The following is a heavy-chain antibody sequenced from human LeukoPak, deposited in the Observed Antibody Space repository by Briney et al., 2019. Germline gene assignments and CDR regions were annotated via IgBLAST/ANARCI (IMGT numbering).Heavy chain of an antibody. CDR2: ISRSGSYI. Sequence: GGSLRLSCSGSGFDITAYTVTWVRQVPGKSLEWVSSISRSGSYIHYAPSVKGRFTISRDNAKNSLYLQMNSLRAEDTAVYYCARDCGTTSCSLFDYWGQGTLVTVSS. CDR1: GFDITAYT. D-gene: IGHD2-2*01. CDR3: ARDCGTTSCSLFDY. J-gene: IGHJ4*02. V-gene: IGHV3-21*01.